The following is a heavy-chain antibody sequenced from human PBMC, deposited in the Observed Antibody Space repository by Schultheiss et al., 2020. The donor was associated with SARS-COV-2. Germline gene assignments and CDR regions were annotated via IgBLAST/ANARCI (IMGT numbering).Heavy chain of an antibody. D-gene: IGHD3-16*02. CDR2: INPNSGGT. V-gene: IGHV1-18*01. J-gene: IGHJ3*02. CDR3: ARVDTEDYVWWSYRPGAFDS. Sequence: ASVKVSCKASGYTFTSYGISWVRQAPGQGLEWMGRINPNSGGTNYAQKFQGRVTITADKSTSTAYMELSSLRSEDTAVYYCARVDTEDYVWWSYRPGAFDSWSQGAMVTVSS. CDR1: GYTFTSYG.